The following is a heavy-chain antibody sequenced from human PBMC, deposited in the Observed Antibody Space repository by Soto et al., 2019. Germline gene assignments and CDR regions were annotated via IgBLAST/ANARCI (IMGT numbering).Heavy chain of an antibody. Sequence: PAGSVRLSCEASGCAFIGDVMAWVRQAPGKGLERVSAIRSNTAITHYPDSMRGRFTIARVNSENTIFLQMHNLRVEDSAVYFCVKASHGAWPYYFDYRGQGALVTVSS. V-gene: IGHV3-23*01. D-gene: IGHD5-12*01. CDR3: VKASHGAWPYYFDY. CDR1: GCAFIGDV. CDR2: IRSNTAIT. J-gene: IGHJ4*02.